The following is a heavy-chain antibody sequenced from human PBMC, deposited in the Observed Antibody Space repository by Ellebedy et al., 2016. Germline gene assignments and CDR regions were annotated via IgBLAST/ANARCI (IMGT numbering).Heavy chain of an antibody. Sequence: SETLSLTXTVSGGSVDTYYWTWIRQPPGKGLEWIGYVFYGGSTKYNPSLRRRVTISLDTSKNQFSLRLTSVAAADTAVYYCVRDVSLYSSSPSFDFWGQGTLVTVSS. D-gene: IGHD6-6*01. CDR3: VRDVSLYSSSPSFDF. J-gene: IGHJ4*02. V-gene: IGHV4-59*02. CDR1: GGSVDTYY. CDR2: VFYGGST.